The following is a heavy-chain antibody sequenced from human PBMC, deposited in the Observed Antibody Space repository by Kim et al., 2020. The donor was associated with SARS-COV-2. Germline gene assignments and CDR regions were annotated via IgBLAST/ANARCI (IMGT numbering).Heavy chain of an antibody. CDR1: GFTFSRYG. J-gene: IGHJ4*02. CDR2: INSGGSST. D-gene: IGHD1-26*01. CDR3: GRGGGHNMFDY. V-gene: IGHV3-74*01. Sequence: GGSLRLSCEASGFTFSRYGMFWVRQAPGKGLVWVSRINSGGSSTDYADPVKGRFTISRDNAKNTLFLQMNSLRAEDTAVYFCGRGGGHNMFDYSGQGALV.